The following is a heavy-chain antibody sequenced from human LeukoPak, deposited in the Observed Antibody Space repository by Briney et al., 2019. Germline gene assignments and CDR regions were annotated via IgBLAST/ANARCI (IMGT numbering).Heavy chain of an antibody. V-gene: IGHV4-4*07. CDR1: GGSISSYY. CDR2: IYTSGST. J-gene: IGHJ6*03. Sequence: PSETLSLTCTVSGGSISSYYWSWIRQPAGKGLEWIGRIYTSGSTNYNPSLKSRVTMSVDTSKNQFSLKLSFVTAADTAVYYCARESGHNYGYHYYYYYYYMDVWGKGTTVTVSS. CDR3: ARESGHNYGYHYYYYYYYMDV. D-gene: IGHD5-18*01.